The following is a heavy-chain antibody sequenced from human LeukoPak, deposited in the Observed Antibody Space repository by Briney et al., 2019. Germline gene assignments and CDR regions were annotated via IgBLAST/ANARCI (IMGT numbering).Heavy chain of an antibody. D-gene: IGHD1-26*01. J-gene: IGHJ6*02. CDR3: ARLYSGSRYYYYYYGMDV. CDR1: GYSFTNYW. CDR2: IYPGDSDT. V-gene: IGHV5-51*01. Sequence: GESLKISCKGSGYSFTNYWIGWVRQMPGKGLEWMGIIYPGDSDTRYSPSFQGQVTISADKSISTAYLQWSSLKASDTAMYYCARLYSGSRYYYYYYGMDVWGQGTTVTVSS.